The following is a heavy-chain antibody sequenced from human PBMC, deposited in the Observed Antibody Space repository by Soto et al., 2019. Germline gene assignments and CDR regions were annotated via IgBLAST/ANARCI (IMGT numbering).Heavy chain of an antibody. D-gene: IGHD6-6*01. J-gene: IGHJ6*03. CDR2: MNPNSGNT. CDR3: ARGPDSSSSNDYYYYMDV. V-gene: IGHV1-8*01. Sequence: ASVKVSCKASGYTFTSYDINWVRQATGQGLEWMGWMNPNSGNTGYAQKFQGRVTMTRNTSISTAYMELSSLRSEDTGVYYCARGPDSSSSNDYYYYMDVWGKGTTVTVSS. CDR1: GYTFTSYD.